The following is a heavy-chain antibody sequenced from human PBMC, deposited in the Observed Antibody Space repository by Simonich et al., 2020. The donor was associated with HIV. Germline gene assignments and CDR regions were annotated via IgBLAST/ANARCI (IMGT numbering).Heavy chain of an antibody. Sequence: QVQLVQSGAEVKKPGSSVKVSCKASGGTFSSYGINWVRQAPGQGLEWMGGYIPIVGKPNDAKKGQGRVTITADKSTSTAYMELSSLRSEDTAVYYCARENYYGSASYYNDALDIWGQGTMVTVSS. CDR3: ARENYYGSASYYNDALDI. CDR2: YIPIVGKP. CDR1: GGTFSSYG. J-gene: IGHJ3*02. V-gene: IGHV1-69*10. D-gene: IGHD3-10*01.